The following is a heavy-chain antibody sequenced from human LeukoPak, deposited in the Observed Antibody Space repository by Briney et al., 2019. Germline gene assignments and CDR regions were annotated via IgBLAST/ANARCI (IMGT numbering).Heavy chain of an antibody. D-gene: IGHD1-26*01. J-gene: IGHJ4*02. CDR3: ARAVYSGSYFFDY. CDR1: GGSISSYY. V-gene: IGHV4-59*01. Sequence: SETLSLTCTVSGGSISSYYWSWIRQPPGKGLEWIGYIYYSGSTNYNPSLKSRVTISVDTSKNQFSLKLSSVTAADTAVYYCARAVYSGSYFFDYWDQGTLVTVSS. CDR2: IYYSGST.